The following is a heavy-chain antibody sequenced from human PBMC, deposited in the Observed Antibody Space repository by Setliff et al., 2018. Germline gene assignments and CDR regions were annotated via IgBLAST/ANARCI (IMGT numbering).Heavy chain of an antibody. CDR1: GGTFSSYA. V-gene: IGHV1-69*13. Sequence: ASVKVSCKASGGTFSSYAISWVRQAPGQGLEWMGGIIPIFGTANYAQKFQGRVTITADESTSTVYLDLRSLRSDDSAMYYCTRGQRAWSYWGQGTLVTVSS. CDR2: IIPIFGTA. J-gene: IGHJ4*02. CDR3: TRGQRAWSY. D-gene: IGHD6-19*01.